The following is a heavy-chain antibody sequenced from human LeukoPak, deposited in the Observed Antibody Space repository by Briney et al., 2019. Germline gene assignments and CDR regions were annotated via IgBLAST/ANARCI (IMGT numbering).Heavy chain of an antibody. J-gene: IGHJ6*02. CDR2: IYHSGST. V-gene: IGHV4-59*08. CDR3: ARHYCSSTSCYYNGMDV. CDR1: GGSISRYY. Sequence: SETLSLTCTVSGGSISRYYWSWTRQPPGKGLEGIGYIYHSGSTNYNPSLKSRVTISVDTSKNQFSLKVSSATAADTAVYYCARHYCSSTSCYYNGMDVWGQGTTVTVSS. D-gene: IGHD2-2*01.